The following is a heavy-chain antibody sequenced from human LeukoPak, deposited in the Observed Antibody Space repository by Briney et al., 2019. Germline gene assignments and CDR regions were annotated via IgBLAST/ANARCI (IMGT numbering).Heavy chain of an antibody. Sequence: GGSXXXXXAASGFTVSSXYMSWVRXAPGKGLXGVSVIYSGGSTYYADSVKGRFTISRDNSKNTLYLQMNSLRAEDTAVYYCAREDYGGNFQHWGQGTLVTVSS. CDR2: IYSGGST. CDR1: GFTVSSXY. J-gene: IGHJ1*01. V-gene: IGHV3-53*01. D-gene: IGHD4-23*01. CDR3: AREDYGGNFQH.